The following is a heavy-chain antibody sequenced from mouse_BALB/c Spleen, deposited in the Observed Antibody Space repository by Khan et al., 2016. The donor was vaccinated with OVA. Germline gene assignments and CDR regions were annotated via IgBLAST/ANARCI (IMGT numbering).Heavy chain of an antibody. J-gene: IGHJ4*01. CDR1: GFSLTNYG. V-gene: IGHV2-9*02. CDR3: ARFYDPYYAMDY. D-gene: IGHD2-3*01. CDR2: IWAGGST. Sequence: QVQLKESGPGLVAPSQSLSITCTVSGFSLTNYGVNWVRQPPGKGLEWLGVIWAGGSTNYNSALMSRLSIRKDNSKSQVFLKMNSLQTDDTAMYYCARFYDPYYAMDYWGQGTSVTVAS.